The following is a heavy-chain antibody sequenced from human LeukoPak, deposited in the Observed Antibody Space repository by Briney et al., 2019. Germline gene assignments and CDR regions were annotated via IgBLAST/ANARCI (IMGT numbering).Heavy chain of an antibody. Sequence: SETLSLTCTVSGGSISSYYWSWIRQPPGKGLEWIGYIYYSGSTNYNPSLKSRVTISVDTSKNQFSLKLSSVTAADTAVYYCARAVTYYYDSGGYYRKYYFDYWGQGTLVTVSS. CDR3: ARAVTYYYDSGGYYRKYYFDY. CDR2: IYYSGST. CDR1: GGSISSYY. V-gene: IGHV4-59*01. D-gene: IGHD3-22*01. J-gene: IGHJ4*02.